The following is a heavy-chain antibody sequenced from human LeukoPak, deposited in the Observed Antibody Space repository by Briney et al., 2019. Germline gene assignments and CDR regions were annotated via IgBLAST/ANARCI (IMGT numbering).Heavy chain of an antibody. V-gene: IGHV1-2*02. Sequence: ASVKVSCKASGYTFTGYYMHWVRQAPGQGLEWMGWIDPNSGGTNYAQKFQGRVTMTRDTSISTAYMELSRLRSDDTAVYYCARANYYDSSGSFNYWGQGTLVTVSS. J-gene: IGHJ4*02. CDR2: IDPNSGGT. CDR1: GYTFTGYY. D-gene: IGHD3-22*01. CDR3: ARANYYDSSGSFNY.